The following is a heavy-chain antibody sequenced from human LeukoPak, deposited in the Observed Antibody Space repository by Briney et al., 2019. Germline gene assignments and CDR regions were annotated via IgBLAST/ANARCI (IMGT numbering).Heavy chain of an antibody. CDR2: IYTSGST. CDR3: ARVTTGGYYNY. V-gene: IGHV4-61*02. CDR1: GGSISSGSYY. Sequence: SETLSLTCTVSGGSISSGSYYWSRIRQPAGKGLEWIGRIYTSGSTNYNPSLKSRVTISLDTSENHFSLKLRSVTAADTAVYYCARVTTGGYYNYWGQGTLVTVSS. J-gene: IGHJ4*02. D-gene: IGHD3-22*01.